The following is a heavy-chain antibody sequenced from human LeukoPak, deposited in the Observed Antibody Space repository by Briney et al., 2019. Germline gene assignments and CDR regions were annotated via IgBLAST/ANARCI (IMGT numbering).Heavy chain of an antibody. V-gene: IGHV3-48*03. CDR2: ISSSGSSI. CDR1: GFTFSSYE. D-gene: IGHD2-15*01. CDR3: ARLGGSSANFDY. Sequence: GGSLRLSCAASGFTFSSYEMNWVRQAPGKGLEWVSYISSSGSSIYYTDSVKGRFTISRDNAKNSLYLQMNSLRAEDTAVYYCARLGGSSANFDYWGQGTLVTVSS. J-gene: IGHJ4*02.